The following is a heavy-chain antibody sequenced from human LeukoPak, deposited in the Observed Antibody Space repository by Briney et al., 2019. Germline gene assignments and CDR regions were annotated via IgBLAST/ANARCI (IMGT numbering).Heavy chain of an antibody. J-gene: IGHJ4*02. CDR3: AKDARRTDGWYYFDY. V-gene: IGHV3-23*01. CDR1: GFAFSSQA. D-gene: IGHD6-19*01. Sequence: GGSLRLSCAASGFAFSSQAMGWVRQAPGKGLEWVSVISDSGSLIYYAGSVKGRFTISRDNSKKTLFLQLNSLRAEDTAIYYCAKDARRTDGWYYFDYWGQGALVTVSS. CDR2: ISDSGSLI.